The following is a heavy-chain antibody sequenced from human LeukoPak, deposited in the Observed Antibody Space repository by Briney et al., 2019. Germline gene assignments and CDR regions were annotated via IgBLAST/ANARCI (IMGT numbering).Heavy chain of an antibody. CDR1: GDSISSGGYY. Sequence: SQTLSLTCTVSGDSISSGGYYWSWIRQHPGKGLEWIGYIYYSGSTYYNPSLKSRVTISVDTSKNQFSLKLSSVTPEDTAVYYCARDLAGFGGYSYGMVDYWGQGTLVTVSS. CDR3: ARDLAGFGGYSYGMVDY. D-gene: IGHD5-18*01. CDR2: IYYSGST. V-gene: IGHV4-31*03. J-gene: IGHJ4*02.